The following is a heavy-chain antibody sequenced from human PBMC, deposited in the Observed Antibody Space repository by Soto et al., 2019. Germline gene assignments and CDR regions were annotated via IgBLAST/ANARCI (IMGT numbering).Heavy chain of an antibody. Sequence: GGSLRLSCACSGFAFSTYMMNWVLHAPGKGLEWIADISTNGRSKSYAASVRGRFTISRDNTKNSMYLQMNSLRDDDTAVYYCVRDRDLRDYYGMDVWGQGTTVTVSS. D-gene: IGHD3-10*01. CDR3: VRDRDLRDYYGMDV. CDR1: GFAFSTYM. CDR2: ISTNGRSK. J-gene: IGHJ6*02. V-gene: IGHV3-48*02.